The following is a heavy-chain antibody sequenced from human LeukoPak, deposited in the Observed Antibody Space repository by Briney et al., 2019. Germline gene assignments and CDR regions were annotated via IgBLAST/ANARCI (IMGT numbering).Heavy chain of an antibody. CDR2: IKSKTDGGTT. CDR1: GFTFSNSW. J-gene: IGHJ4*02. Sequence: GGSLRLSCAASGFTFSNSWVNWVRQAPGKGVEWVGRIKSKTDGGTTDYAAPVKGRLTTATDDSKNTLYLQMNSLKTEDTAVYYCTTLAEIVLFITWGQGTLVTVSS. CDR3: TTLAEIVLFIT. V-gene: IGHV3-15*01. D-gene: IGHD3-22*01.